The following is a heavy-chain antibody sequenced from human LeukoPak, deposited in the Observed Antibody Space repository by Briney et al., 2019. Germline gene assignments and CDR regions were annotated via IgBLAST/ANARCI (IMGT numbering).Heavy chain of an antibody. V-gene: IGHV3-11*01. D-gene: IGHD3-3*01. CDR3: AKGPDFWSGYYNWFDP. J-gene: IGHJ5*02. CDR2: ISSSGITI. Sequence: GGSLRLSCAASGFTFSGYFLSWVRQAPGKGLEWVSYISSSGITIYYADSVKGRFTISRDNAKNSLHLQMNSLRAEDTAVYYCAKGPDFWSGYYNWFDPWGQGTLVTVSS. CDR1: GFTFSGYF.